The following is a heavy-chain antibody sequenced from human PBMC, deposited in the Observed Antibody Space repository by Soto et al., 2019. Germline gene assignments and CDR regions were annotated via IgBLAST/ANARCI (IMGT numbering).Heavy chain of an antibody. J-gene: IGHJ4*02. V-gene: IGHV1-69*01. CDR2: IIPLFGTT. CDR3: ARGAEDPRSIVGTINYFDY. D-gene: IGHD1-26*01. Sequence: QVQLVQSGAEVKKPGSSVKVSCKASGGTFSNYVINWVRQAPGQGLEWMGGIIPLFGTTNYAQKFQGRVTITADESTSTAYMELSSLRSEDTAVYYCARGAEDPRSIVGTINYFDYWGQGTLVTVSS. CDR1: GGTFSNYV.